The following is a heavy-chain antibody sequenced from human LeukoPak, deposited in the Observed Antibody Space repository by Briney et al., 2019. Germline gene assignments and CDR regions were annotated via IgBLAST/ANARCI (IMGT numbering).Heavy chain of an antibody. V-gene: IGHV1-2*02. D-gene: IGHD3-3*01. CDR2: INPNSGGT. Sequence: ASVKVSCKASGYTFTGYYMHWVRQAPGQGLEWMGWINPNSGGTNYAQKFQGRVTMTRDTSISTAYMELSRLRSDDTDVYYCASPSITIFGVVINYGMDVWGQGTTVTVSS. CDR3: ASPSITIFGVVINYGMDV. CDR1: GYTFTGYY. J-gene: IGHJ6*02.